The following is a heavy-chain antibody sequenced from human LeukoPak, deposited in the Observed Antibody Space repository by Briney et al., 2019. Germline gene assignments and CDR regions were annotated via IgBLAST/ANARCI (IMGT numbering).Heavy chain of an antibody. V-gene: IGHV3-73*01. CDR2: IRSKANSYAT. Sequence: GGSLKLSCAASGFTFSGSAMHWVRQASGKGLEWAGRIRSKANSYATAYAASVKGRFTISRDDSKNTAYLQMNSLKTEDTAVYYCTRLGGSYYYYGMDVWGQGTTVTVSS. CDR3: TRLGGSYYYYGMDV. CDR1: GFTFSGSA. J-gene: IGHJ6*02. D-gene: IGHD1-26*01.